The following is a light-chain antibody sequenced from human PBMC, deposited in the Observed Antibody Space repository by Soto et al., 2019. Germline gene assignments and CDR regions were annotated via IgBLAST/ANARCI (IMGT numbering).Light chain of an antibody. Sequence: QSALTQPPSASGTPGQRVTISCSGASSNIEVNYVYWYQKLPGTAPRLLIYRNNQRPSGVPDRFSGSKSGTSASLAISALRSEDEADYYCTVWDDSLRGRLFGGGTQLTVL. CDR1: SSNIEVNY. J-gene: IGLJ2*01. CDR2: RNN. V-gene: IGLV1-47*01. CDR3: TVWDDSLRGRL.